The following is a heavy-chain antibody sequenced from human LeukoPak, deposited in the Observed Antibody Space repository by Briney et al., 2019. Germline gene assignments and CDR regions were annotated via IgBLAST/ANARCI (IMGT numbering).Heavy chain of an antibody. CDR2: INHSGST. Sequence: PSETLSLTCAVYGGSFSGYYWSWIRQPPGKGLEWIGEINHSGSTNYNPSLKSRVTISVDTSKNQFSLKLSSVTAEDTAVYYCARRYYYDSSGYYYFDYWGQGTLVTVSS. D-gene: IGHD3-22*01. CDR3: ARRYYYDSSGYYYFDY. V-gene: IGHV4-34*01. CDR1: GGSFSGYY. J-gene: IGHJ4*02.